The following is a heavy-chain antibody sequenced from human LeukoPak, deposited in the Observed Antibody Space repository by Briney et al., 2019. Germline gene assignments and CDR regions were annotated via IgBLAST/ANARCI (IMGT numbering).Heavy chain of an antibody. CDR3: ARDYYGSGSYYNHQLA. D-gene: IGHD3-10*01. V-gene: IGHV3-7*01. CDR2: IKKDGSEK. CDR1: GFTFSSYW. Sequence: GGSLRLSCAASGFTFSSYWMSWVRQAPGKGLEWVANIKKDGSEKYYVDSVKGRFTVSRDNAKNSLYLQMNSLRAEDTAVYYCARDYYGSGSYYNHQLAWGQGTLVTVSS. J-gene: IGHJ5*02.